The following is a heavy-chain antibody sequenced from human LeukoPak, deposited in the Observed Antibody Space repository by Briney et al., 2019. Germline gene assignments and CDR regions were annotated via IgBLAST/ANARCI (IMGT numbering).Heavy chain of an antibody. Sequence: GGSLRLSCAASGFTFSSYSMNWVRQAPGKGLEWVSFISSSSSYIYYADSVKGRFTISRDNAKNSLYLQMNSLRAEDTAVYYCARRPLYDSSGYEVDYWGQGTLVTVSS. CDR2: ISSSSSYI. D-gene: IGHD3-22*01. V-gene: IGHV3-21*01. CDR3: ARRPLYDSSGYEVDY. J-gene: IGHJ4*02. CDR1: GFTFSSYS.